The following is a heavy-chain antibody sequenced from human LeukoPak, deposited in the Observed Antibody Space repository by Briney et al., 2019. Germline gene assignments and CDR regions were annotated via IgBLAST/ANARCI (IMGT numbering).Heavy chain of an antibody. CDR2: VTGDGYGT. J-gene: IGHJ6*02. Sequence: GGSLRLSCAASGFNFSITGMSWVRQAPGKGLEWVSGVTGDGYGTYYAESVKGRFTVSRDNFKNTLYLQMNSLRAEDTAIYYCAKGRFLDPMDVWGQGTTVTVSS. D-gene: IGHD3-3*01. V-gene: IGHV3-23*01. CDR1: GFNFSITG. CDR3: AKGRFLDPMDV.